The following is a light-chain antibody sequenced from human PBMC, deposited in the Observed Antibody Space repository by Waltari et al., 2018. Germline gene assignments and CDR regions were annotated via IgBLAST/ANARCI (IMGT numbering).Light chain of an antibody. J-gene: IGLJ2*01. V-gene: IGLV2-14*01. CDR1: SSDVGGYNY. Sequence: SALTQPASVSGSLGQSITFSCTGTSSDVGGYNYVAWYQQYPGKAPKLMIHDVSNRPSGVSLRFSGSKSGNPASLTISGLQADDEADYYCISYSRATPGNVVIGGGTKLTVL. CDR2: DVS. CDR3: ISYSRATPGNVV.